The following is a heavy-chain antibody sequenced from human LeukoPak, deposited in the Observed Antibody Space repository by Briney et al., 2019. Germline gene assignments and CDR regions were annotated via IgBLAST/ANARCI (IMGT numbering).Heavy chain of an antibody. D-gene: IGHD6-19*01. CDR1: GYTFPNYG. Sequence: ASVKVSCKASGYTFPNYGITWVRQAPGQGLEWMGWISAYNGNTNYAQKLQGRVTMTTDTSTSTAYMELRSLRSDDTAVYYCARKFSSGWYLDYWGQGTLVTVSS. CDR2: ISAYNGNT. CDR3: ARKFSSGWYLDY. J-gene: IGHJ4*02. V-gene: IGHV1-18*01.